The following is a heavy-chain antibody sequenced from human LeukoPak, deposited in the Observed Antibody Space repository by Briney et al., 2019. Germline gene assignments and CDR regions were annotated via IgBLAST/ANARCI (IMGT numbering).Heavy chain of an antibody. V-gene: IGHV3-21*01. CDR1: RFTFSSYS. CDR2: ISSSGSYI. Sequence: GGSLRLSCAASRFTFSSYSMNWLRQAPGKGLEWVSSISSSGSYIYYADSVKGRFTISSDNAKNSLYLQMNSLSAEDTDVYYFARGGPWVYPGYYYYYMDGWGKGTTVTVSS. J-gene: IGHJ6*03. D-gene: IGHD3-16*01. CDR3: ARGGPWVYPGYYYYYMDG.